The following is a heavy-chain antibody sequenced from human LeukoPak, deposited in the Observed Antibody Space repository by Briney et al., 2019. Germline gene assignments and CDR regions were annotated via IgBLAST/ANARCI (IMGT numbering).Heavy chain of an antibody. Sequence: ASVKVSCKASGYTFTSYDINWVRQATGQGLEWMGWMDPNSGNTGYAQKFQGRVTMTRNTSISTAYMELSSLRSEDTAVYYCARTGRVVAATNNWFDPWGQGTLVTVSP. CDR1: GYTFTSYD. D-gene: IGHD2-15*01. CDR3: ARTGRVVAATNNWFDP. V-gene: IGHV1-8*01. CDR2: MDPNSGNT. J-gene: IGHJ5*02.